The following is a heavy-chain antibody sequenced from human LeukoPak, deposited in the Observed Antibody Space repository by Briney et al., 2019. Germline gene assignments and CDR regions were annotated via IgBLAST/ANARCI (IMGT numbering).Heavy chain of an antibody. V-gene: IGHV3-48*03. CDR2: ISSGSTI. Sequence: AGGSLRLSCAASGFTFSSYEMNWVRQAPGKGLEWVSYISSGSTIYYADSVKGRFTISRDNAKNSLYLQMNSLRAEDTAVYYCARERYYYGSGSYLPFDYWGQGTLVTVSS. CDR1: GFTFSSYE. D-gene: IGHD3-10*01. J-gene: IGHJ4*02. CDR3: ARERYYYGSGSYLPFDY.